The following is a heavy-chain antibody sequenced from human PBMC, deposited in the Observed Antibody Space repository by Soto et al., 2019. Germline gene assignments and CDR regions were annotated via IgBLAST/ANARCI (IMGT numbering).Heavy chain of an antibody. D-gene: IGHD2-2*01. Sequence: QVQLVESGGGVGQPGRSLRLSCAASGFTFRSYGMHWVRQAPGKGLEWVAVISYDGSNKYYADSVKGRFTISRDNSKNTLYLQMNSLRAEDTAVYYCAPEAGYCSSSSCSPSPFDYWGQGTLVTVSS. CDR1: GFTFRSYG. CDR3: APEAGYCSSSSCSPSPFDY. V-gene: IGHV3-30*03. CDR2: ISYDGSNK. J-gene: IGHJ4*02.